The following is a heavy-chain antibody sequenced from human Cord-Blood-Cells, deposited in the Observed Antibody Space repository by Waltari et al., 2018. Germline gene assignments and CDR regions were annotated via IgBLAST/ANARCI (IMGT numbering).Heavy chain of an antibody. CDR1: GFTFSNAW. Sequence: EVQLVESGGGLVKPGGSLRLSCAASGFTFSNAWLSWVRQATGKGLEWVCGIKSKADGVTTVYAAPVKGRFTISRDESKNTLYLQMNSLETDDTAVYYCTTDARLDAFDIWGQGTMVTVSS. D-gene: IGHD6-6*01. J-gene: IGHJ3*02. V-gene: IGHV3-15*01. CDR2: IKSKADGVTT. CDR3: TTDARLDAFDI.